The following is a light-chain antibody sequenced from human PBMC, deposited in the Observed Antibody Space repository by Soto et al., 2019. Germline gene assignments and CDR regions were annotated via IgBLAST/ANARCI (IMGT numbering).Light chain of an antibody. V-gene: IGLV1-44*01. CDR1: TFNIGSNT. CDR2: NNV. J-gene: IGLJ2*01. CDR3: AAWDDGLNTVL. Sequence: QPVLTQPPSASGTPGQRVTISCSGSTFNIGSNTVSWYQHLPGTSPKLLIYNNVQRPSGVPDRFSGSKSGTSASLAISGLQSEDESDYYCAAWDDGLNTVLFGGGTKVTVL.